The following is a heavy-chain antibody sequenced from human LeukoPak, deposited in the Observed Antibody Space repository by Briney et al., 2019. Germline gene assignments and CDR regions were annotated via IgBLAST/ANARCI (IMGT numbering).Heavy chain of an antibody. J-gene: IGHJ4*02. CDR3: AKPPYVDTAMVTGFDY. CDR2: VNGGGSST. CDR1: GFTFSSYA. Sequence: GGSLRLSCAASGFTFSSYAMSWVRQAPGNGLEWVSSVNGGGSSTYYADSVKGRFTISRDNSKNTLYLQMNSLRAEDTAVYYCAKPPYVDTAMVTGFDYWGQGTLVTVSS. D-gene: IGHD5-18*01. V-gene: IGHV3-23*01.